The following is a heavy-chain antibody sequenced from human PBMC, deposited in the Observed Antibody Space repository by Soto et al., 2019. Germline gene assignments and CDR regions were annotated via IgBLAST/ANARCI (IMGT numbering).Heavy chain of an antibody. CDR3: ARGRAASKYFQH. CDR1: GGSFSGYY. J-gene: IGHJ1*01. D-gene: IGHD2-15*01. CDR2: INHSGST. V-gene: IGHV4-34*01. Sequence: SETLSLTCAVYGGSFSGYYWSWIRQPPGKGLEWIGEINHSGSTNYNPSLKSRVTISVDTSKNQFSLKLSSVTAADTAVYYCARGRAASKYFQHWGQGTLVTVSS.